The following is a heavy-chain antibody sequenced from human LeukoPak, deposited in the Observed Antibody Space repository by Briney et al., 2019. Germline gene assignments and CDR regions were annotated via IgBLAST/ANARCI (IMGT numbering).Heavy chain of an antibody. J-gene: IGHJ4*02. CDR1: GYTFTGYY. D-gene: IGHD3-16*01. CDR2: INPDSGGT. Sequence: ASVKVSCKASGYTFTGYYVQWVRQAPGQGLEWMGWINPDSGGTNYAQKFQGRVTMTRDASISTACMELSRLTSDDTAVYYCAKDRGPEWWGSFDCWGQGTLVTVSS. V-gene: IGHV1-2*02. CDR3: AKDRGPEWWGSFDC.